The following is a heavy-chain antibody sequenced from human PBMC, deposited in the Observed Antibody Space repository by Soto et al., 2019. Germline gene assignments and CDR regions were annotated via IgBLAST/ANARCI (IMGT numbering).Heavy chain of an antibody. CDR3: ARRYGSAFDF. V-gene: IGHV4-59*01. Sequence: PSETLSLTCTVSGGSISSYYWSWIRQPPGKGLEWIGYIYYSGSTNYNPSLKSRVTISVDTSKNQFSLKLGSVTAADTAVYYCARRYGSAFDFWAQGTTVTVSS. J-gene: IGHJ3*01. CDR1: GGSISSYY. CDR2: IYYSGST. D-gene: IGHD3-10*01.